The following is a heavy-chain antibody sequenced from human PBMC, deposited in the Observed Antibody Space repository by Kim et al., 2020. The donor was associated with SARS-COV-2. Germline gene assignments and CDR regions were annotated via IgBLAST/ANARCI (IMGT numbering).Heavy chain of an antibody. J-gene: IGHJ6*03. CDR1: GFTFSSYW. D-gene: IGHD3-10*01. CDR3: ARDAPALMVQGVIINLYYYYYYMDV. CDR2: IKQDGSEK. Sequence: GGSLRLSCAASGFTFSSYWMSWVRQAPGKGLEWVANIKQDGSEKYYVDSVKGRFTISRDNAKNSLYLQMNSLRAEDTAVYYCARDAPALMVQGVIINLYYYYYYMDVWGKGTTVTVSS. V-gene: IGHV3-7*01.